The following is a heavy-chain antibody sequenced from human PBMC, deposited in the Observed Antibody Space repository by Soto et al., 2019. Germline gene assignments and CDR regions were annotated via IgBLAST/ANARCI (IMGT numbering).Heavy chain of an antibody. D-gene: IGHD4-4*01. CDR2: IYYSGST. Sequence: SETLSLTCTVSGDSISSFYWSWVRQPPRKGLEWIGYIYYSGSTSYNPSLESRVTISVDTSENQFSLKLSSVTAADTAVYYCARLRRMTAITVSYYFDYWGQGTLVTVSS. CDR1: GDSISSFY. J-gene: IGHJ4*02. V-gene: IGHV4-59*01. CDR3: ARLRRMTAITVSYYFDY.